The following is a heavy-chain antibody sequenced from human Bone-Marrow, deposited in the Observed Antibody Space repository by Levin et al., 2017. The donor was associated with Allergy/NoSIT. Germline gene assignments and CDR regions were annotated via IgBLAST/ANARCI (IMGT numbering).Heavy chain of an antibody. CDR2: IFHRGLT. CDR3: ARGGRPFDY. J-gene: IGHJ4*02. V-gene: IGHV4/OR15-8*02. Sequence: ESLKISCVVSGASVTSDHWWSWLRQSPGKGLEWIGEIFHRGLTSYNPSLKNRGTISMDKSKNQFTLTVTSVTAADTAVYFCARGGRPFDYWGQGTLVTVS. CDR1: GASVTSDHW.